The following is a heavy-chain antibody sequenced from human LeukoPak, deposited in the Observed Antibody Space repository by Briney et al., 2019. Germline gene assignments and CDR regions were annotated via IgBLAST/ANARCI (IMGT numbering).Heavy chain of an antibody. V-gene: IGHV4-59*01. CDR3: ARGLSYGDYVWFDP. CDR2: IYYSGST. Sequence: SETLSLTCTVSGGSISSYYWSWIRQPPGKGLEWIGYIYYSGSTNYNPSLKSRVTISVDTSKDQFSLKLSSVTAADTAVYYCARGLSYGDYVWFDPWGQGTLVTVSS. CDR1: GGSISSYY. D-gene: IGHD4-17*01. J-gene: IGHJ5*02.